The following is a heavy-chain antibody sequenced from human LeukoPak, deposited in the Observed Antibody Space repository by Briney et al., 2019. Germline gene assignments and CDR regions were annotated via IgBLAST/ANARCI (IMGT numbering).Heavy chain of an antibody. V-gene: IGHV3-30*19. D-gene: IGHD3-10*01. CDR3: ARGPMGAHLGH. Sequence: PGGSLRLSCAASGFTFSSYGMHWVRQAPGKGLEWVAVISYDGSNKYYADSVKGRFTISRDNSKNTLYLQMNSLRAEDTAVYYCARGPMGAHLGHWGQGTLVTVSS. J-gene: IGHJ4*02. CDR2: ISYDGSNK. CDR1: GFTFSSYG.